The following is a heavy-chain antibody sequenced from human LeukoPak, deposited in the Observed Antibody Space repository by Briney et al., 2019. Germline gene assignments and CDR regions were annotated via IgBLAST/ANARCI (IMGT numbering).Heavy chain of an antibody. CDR1: GFTFDDYA. CDR3: AKDTSPDYYYYMDV. J-gene: IGHJ6*03. Sequence: GGSLRLSCAASGFTFDDYAMHWVRQAPGKGLDWVSGIGWNSGSIGYADSVKGRFTISRDNAKNSLYLQMNSLRAEDMALYYCAKDTSPDYYYYMDVWGKGTTVTVSS. CDR2: IGWNSGSI. V-gene: IGHV3-9*03.